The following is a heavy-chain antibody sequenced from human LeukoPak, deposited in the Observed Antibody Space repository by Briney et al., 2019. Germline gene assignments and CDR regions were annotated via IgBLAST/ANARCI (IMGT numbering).Heavy chain of an antibody. V-gene: IGHV3-66*01. J-gene: IGHJ2*01. CDR1: GFTVISNY. Sequence: GGSLRLSCATSGFTVISNYMSWVRQAPGKGLEWVSVIYSGGSTYYADSVKGRFTISRDNSKNTLYLQMNSLRAEDTAVYYCARDTTHYYDSSGYYLPRWWYFDLWGRGTLVTVSS. D-gene: IGHD3-22*01. CDR2: IYSGGST. CDR3: ARDTTHYYDSSGYYLPRWWYFDL.